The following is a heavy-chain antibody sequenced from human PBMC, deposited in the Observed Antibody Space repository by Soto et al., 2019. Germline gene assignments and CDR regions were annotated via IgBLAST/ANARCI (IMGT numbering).Heavy chain of an antibody. CDR1: GFTFSSYG. CDR3: AKSGLVGGSSNYYYGMDV. V-gene: IGHV3-30*18. D-gene: IGHD1-26*01. J-gene: IGHJ6*02. Sequence: GGSLRLSCAASGFTFSSYGMHWVRQAPGKGLEWVAVISYDGSNKYYADSVMGRFTISRDNSKNTLYLQMNSLRAEDTAVYYCAKSGLVGGSSNYYYGMDVWGQGTTVTVSS. CDR2: ISYDGSNK.